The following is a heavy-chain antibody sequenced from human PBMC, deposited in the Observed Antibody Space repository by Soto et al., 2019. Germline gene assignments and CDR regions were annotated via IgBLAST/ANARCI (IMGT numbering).Heavy chain of an antibody. CDR1: GFTFSSYA. J-gene: IGHJ4*02. CDR2: ISGSGGST. Sequence: GVLRLSCAASGFTFSSYAMSWVRQAPGKGLEWVSAISGSGGSTYYADSVKGRFTISRDNSKNTLYLQMNSLRAEDTAVYYCANPRMVRGVIILPFDYWGQGTLVTVSS. D-gene: IGHD3-10*01. V-gene: IGHV3-23*01. CDR3: ANPRMVRGVIILPFDY.